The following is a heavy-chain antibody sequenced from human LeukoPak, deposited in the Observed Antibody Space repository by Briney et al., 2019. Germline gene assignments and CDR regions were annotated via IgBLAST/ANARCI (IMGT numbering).Heavy chain of an antibody. Sequence: GGSLRLSCAASGFTFSSYWMSWVRQAPGKGLEWVANIKQDGSEKYYVDSVKGRFTISRDNAKNSLYLQMNSLRAEDTAVYYCARDQTPYCTGSVCLDDAFDIWGQGTMVTVSS. V-gene: IGHV3-7*01. J-gene: IGHJ3*02. D-gene: IGHD2-8*02. CDR1: GFTFSSYW. CDR3: ARDQTPYCTGSVCLDDAFDI. CDR2: IKQDGSEK.